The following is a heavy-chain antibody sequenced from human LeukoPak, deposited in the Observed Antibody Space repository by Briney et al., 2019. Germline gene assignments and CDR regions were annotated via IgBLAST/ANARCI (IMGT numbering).Heavy chain of an antibody. CDR1: GFAFSGYW. CDR3: ARDPPD. Sequence: GGSLRLSCAASGFAFSGYWMSWVRLAPGKGLEWVANINQDGSVKYYVDSVKGRFTISRDNAKNSLYLQMNSLRAEDTAVYYCARDPPDWGQGTLVTVSS. V-gene: IGHV3-7*01. CDR2: INQDGSVK. J-gene: IGHJ4*02.